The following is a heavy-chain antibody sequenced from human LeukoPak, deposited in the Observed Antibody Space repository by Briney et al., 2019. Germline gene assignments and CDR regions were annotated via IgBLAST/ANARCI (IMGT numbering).Heavy chain of an antibody. CDR2: INAGNGNT. D-gene: IGHD3-22*01. V-gene: IGHV1-3*01. J-gene: IGHJ4*02. CDR1: GYTFTRYA. Sequence: GASVKVSCKASGYTFTRYAVHWVRQAPGQRLEWMGWINAGNGNTKYSQKFQGRVTITRDTSASTAYMELSSLRSEDTTVYYCARGSSGYPHYFDYWGQGILVTVSS. CDR3: ARGSSGYPHYFDY.